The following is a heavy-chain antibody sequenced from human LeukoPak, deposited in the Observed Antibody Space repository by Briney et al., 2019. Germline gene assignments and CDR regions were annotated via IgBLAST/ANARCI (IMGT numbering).Heavy chain of an antibody. CDR1: GFTFKNYA. D-gene: IGHD6-6*01. Sequence: PGRSLRLSCAASGFTFKNYAMHWVRQAPGKGLEWVSSNSWNSGNVDYSDSVKGRFTLSRDNAKNSLFLQMNSLRDEDTAFYYCAKSGTYSSSSGYVDSWGHGTPVTVSS. CDR2: NSWNSGNV. V-gene: IGHV3-9*01. CDR3: AKSGTYSSSSGYVDS. J-gene: IGHJ4*01.